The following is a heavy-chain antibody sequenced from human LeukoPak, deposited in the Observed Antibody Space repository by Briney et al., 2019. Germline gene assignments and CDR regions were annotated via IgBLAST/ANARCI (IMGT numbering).Heavy chain of an antibody. V-gene: IGHV4-34*01. D-gene: IGHD4-17*01. J-gene: IGHJ6*03. CDR1: GGSFSGYY. CDR2: INHSGST. CDR3: ARVRRLIRMNYYYYMDV. Sequence: PSETPSLTCAVYGGSFSGYYWSWIRQPPGKGLEWIGEINHSGSTNYNPSLKSRVTISVDTSKNQFSLKLSSVTAADTAVYYCARVRRLIRMNYYYYMDVWGKGTTVTVSS.